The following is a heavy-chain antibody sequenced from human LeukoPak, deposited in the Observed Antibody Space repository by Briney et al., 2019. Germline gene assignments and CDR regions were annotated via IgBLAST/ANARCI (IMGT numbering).Heavy chain of an antibody. V-gene: IGHV4-4*07. J-gene: IGHJ3*02. CDR3: ARNQWLAHDVFNI. D-gene: IGHD6-19*01. Sequence: SETLSLTCTVSGGSISSYYWSWIRQPAGKGLEWIGRIYTSGSTNYNPSLKSRVTMSLDTSQSQFSLRLTSVTAADTAVYYCARNQWLAHDVFNIWGQGTMVTVSS. CDR2: IYTSGST. CDR1: GGSISSYY.